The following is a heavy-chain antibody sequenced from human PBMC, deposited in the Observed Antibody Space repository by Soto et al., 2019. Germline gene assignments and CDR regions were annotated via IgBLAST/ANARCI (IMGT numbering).Heavy chain of an antibody. CDR1: GFTLTTYA. D-gene: IGHD3-10*01. J-gene: IGHJ6*02. V-gene: IGHV3-23*01. CDR3: ARGGADHYHYGMYV. Sequence: EVQLLESGGGLVQPGGSLRLSCAASGFTLTTYAMTWVRQPPGKGLEWVSSMNGAGTSTSYADSVKGRFTTSRDNSKNTLYLEMNSLRAEDTAVYYCARGGADHYHYGMYVWGQGPTVIVSS. CDR2: MNGAGTST.